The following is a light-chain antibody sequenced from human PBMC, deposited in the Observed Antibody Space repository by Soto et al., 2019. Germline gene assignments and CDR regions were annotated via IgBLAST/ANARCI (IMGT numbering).Light chain of an antibody. Sequence: EIVLTQSPGTLSFSPGERATLSCRASQSVSSNYLAWYQQKPGQAPRLLIYGASSRATGIPDRFSGSGSGTDFTLTISRLEPEDFAVYYCQQYGSSPWTFGQGTKVDI. J-gene: IGKJ1*01. CDR1: QSVSSNY. CDR3: QQYGSSPWT. V-gene: IGKV3-20*01. CDR2: GAS.